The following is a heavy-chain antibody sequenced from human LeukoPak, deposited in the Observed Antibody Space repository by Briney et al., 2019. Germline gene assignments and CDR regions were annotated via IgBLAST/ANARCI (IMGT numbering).Heavy chain of an antibody. J-gene: IGHJ4*02. CDR1: GFTFSGFW. CDR2: IKQNGSNN. V-gene: IGHV3-7*01. CDR3: TREDYGVDS. Sequence: GGSLRLSCAASGFTFSGFWMSWVRQAPGQGLQWVAKIKQNGSNNYYADSVKGRFIITRDNARNSPYLQMNSLRADDTAVYYCTREDYGVDSWGQGTLVTDAS. D-gene: IGHD3-16*01.